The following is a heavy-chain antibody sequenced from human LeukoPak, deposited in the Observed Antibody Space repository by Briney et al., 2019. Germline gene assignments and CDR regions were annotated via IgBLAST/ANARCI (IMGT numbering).Heavy chain of an antibody. V-gene: IGHV3-48*01. D-gene: IGHD5-18*01. Sequence: GGSLRLSCAASGFTVSSNYMSWVRQAPGNGLEWVSYISSVSSTRYYADSVKGRFTISRDNAKNSLYLQVNSLRAEDTAVYYCARVDVSGYSFGLIDYWGQGTLVTVSS. CDR2: ISSVSSTR. CDR3: ARVDVSGYSFGLIDY. J-gene: IGHJ4*02. CDR1: GFTVSSNY.